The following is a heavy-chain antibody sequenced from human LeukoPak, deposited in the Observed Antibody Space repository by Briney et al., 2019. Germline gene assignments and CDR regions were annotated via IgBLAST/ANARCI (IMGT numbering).Heavy chain of an antibody. J-gene: IGHJ4*02. Sequence: PGGSLRLSCAASGFPFSSYGMHWVRQVPGKGLEWVAYIRHDGINEYYADSVKGRFTISGDFSRKTLYLQMNSLRAEDTAVYYCARSYYYDSSGPLPFDYWGQGTLVTVSS. CDR3: ARSYYYDSSGPLPFDY. V-gene: IGHV3-30*02. CDR1: GFPFSSYG. CDR2: IRHDGINE. D-gene: IGHD3-22*01.